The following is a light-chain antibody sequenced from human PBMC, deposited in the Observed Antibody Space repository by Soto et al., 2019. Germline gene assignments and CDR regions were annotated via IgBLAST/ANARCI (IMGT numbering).Light chain of an antibody. V-gene: IGKV1-39*01. Sequence: DIPMNQSPTSLSASVGDRVTITCRAIQTLDTYLKWFQHRPVHGPKLLIFAASKLQTGVPSRFSGSGSGTEFTLTISSLQPEDFATYYCQQSYITPFTFGRGTRLEIK. CDR2: AAS. J-gene: IGKJ2*01. CDR1: QTLDTY. CDR3: QQSYITPFT.